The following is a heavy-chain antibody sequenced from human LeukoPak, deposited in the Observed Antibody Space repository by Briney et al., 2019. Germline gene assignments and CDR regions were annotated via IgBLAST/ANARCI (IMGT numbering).Heavy chain of an antibody. D-gene: IGHD1-26*01. J-gene: IGHJ4*02. Sequence: GGSLRLSCAASGFTFSSYAMHWVRQAPGKGLEYVSAISSNGGSTSYANSVKGRFTISRDNSKNTLYLQMGSLRAEDMAVYYCAKGGRGGATMSSYSDYWGQRTLVTVSS. CDR2: ISSNGGST. CDR3: AKGGRGGATMSSYSDY. CDR1: GFTFSSYA. V-gene: IGHV3-64*01.